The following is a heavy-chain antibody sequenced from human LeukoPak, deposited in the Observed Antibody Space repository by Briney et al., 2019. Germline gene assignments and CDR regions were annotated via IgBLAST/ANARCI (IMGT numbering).Heavy chain of an antibody. J-gene: IGHJ3*02. CDR1: GYTYTGYY. D-gene: IGHD3-22*01. Sequence: ASVKVSCKASGYTYTGYYMHWVRQAPGQGLEWMGWINPNSGGTNYAQKFQGRVTMTRDTSISTAYMELSRLRSDDTAVYYCARDYYYDSSGYYRRDAFDIWGQGTMVTVSS. CDR3: ARDYYYDSSGYYRRDAFDI. V-gene: IGHV1-2*02. CDR2: INPNSGGT.